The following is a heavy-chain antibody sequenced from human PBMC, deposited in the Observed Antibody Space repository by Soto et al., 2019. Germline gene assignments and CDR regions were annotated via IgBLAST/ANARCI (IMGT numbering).Heavy chain of an antibody. D-gene: IGHD3-10*01. CDR1: GGTFSSYA. J-gene: IGHJ6*02. Sequence: SVKVSCKASGGTFSSYAISWVRQAPGQGLEWMGGIIPIFGTANYAQKFQGRVTITADKSTSTAYMELSGLRSEDTAMYYCAREVPQFALGMDVWGQGTTVTVSS. CDR3: AREVPQFALGMDV. CDR2: IIPIFGTA. V-gene: IGHV1-69*06.